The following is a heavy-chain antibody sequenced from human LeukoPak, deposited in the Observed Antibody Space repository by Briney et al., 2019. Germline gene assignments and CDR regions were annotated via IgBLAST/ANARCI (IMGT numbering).Heavy chain of an antibody. CDR3: ATDTDCSSTSCYTWPYAFDI. V-gene: IGHV1-24*01. Sequence: EASVKVSCKVSGYTLTELSMHWVRQAPGKGLEWMGGFDPEDGETIYAQKFQGRVTMTEDTSTDTAYMELSSLRSEDTAVYYCATDTDCSSTSCYTWPYAFDIWGQGTMVTVSS. D-gene: IGHD2-2*02. J-gene: IGHJ3*02. CDR1: GYTLTELS. CDR2: FDPEDGET.